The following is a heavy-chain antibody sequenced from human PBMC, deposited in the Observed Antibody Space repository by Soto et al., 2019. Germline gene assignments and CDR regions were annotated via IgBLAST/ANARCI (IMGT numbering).Heavy chain of an antibody. D-gene: IGHD3-22*01. Sequence: QITLKESGPTLVKPTQTLTLTCTFSGFSLSTSGVGVGWIRQPPGKALEWLALIYWDDDKRYSPSLKSRLTITKDTXXTXVXXTITNTHPVDTATYYCAHLHPYYYDSSGWSDGFDPWGQGTLVTVSS. V-gene: IGHV2-5*02. CDR2: IYWDDDK. CDR1: GFSLSTSGVG. CDR3: AHLHPYYYDSSGWSDGFDP. J-gene: IGHJ5*02.